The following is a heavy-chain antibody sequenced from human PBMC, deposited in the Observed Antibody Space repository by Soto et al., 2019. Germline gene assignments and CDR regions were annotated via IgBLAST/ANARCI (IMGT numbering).Heavy chain of an antibody. CDR1: GGSISSSGYY. CDR2: IYSTGST. D-gene: IGHD5-18*01. Sequence: SETLSLTCTVSGGSISSSGYYWGWIRQPPGKGLECIGSIYSTGSTYYTPSLKGRVIISVDTSKNQFSLNLSSVTAADTAVYSCVRQRGYSYGSFDYWGRGTLVTVSS. V-gene: IGHV4-39*01. J-gene: IGHJ4*02. CDR3: VRQRGYSYGSFDY.